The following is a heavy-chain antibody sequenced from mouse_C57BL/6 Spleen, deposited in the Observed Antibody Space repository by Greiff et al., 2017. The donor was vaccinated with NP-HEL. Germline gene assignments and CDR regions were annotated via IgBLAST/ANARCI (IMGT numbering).Heavy chain of an antibody. D-gene: IGHD1-1*01. CDR1: GYTFTDYN. J-gene: IGHJ1*03. CDR3: TREGAYYYGSSCVWYFDV. V-gene: IGHV1-18*01. CDR2: INPNNGGT. Sequence: EVQRVESGPELVKPGASVKISCKASGYTFTDYNMDWVKQSPGKSLEWIGDINPNNGGTIYNQKFKGKATLTVDKSSSTAYMELRSLTSEDTAVYYCTREGAYYYGSSCVWYFDVWGTGTTVTVSS.